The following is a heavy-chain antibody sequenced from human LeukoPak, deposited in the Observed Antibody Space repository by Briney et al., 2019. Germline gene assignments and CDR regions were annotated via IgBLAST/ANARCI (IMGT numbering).Heavy chain of an antibody. CDR2: IYYTGT. J-gene: IGHJ6*03. Sequence: SETLSLTCTVSGGSVSDYYWSWIRQSPGKGLEWIGYIYYTGTSYNPSLKSRVTISADTSKNQFSLNLSSVTAADTAVYYCARETSQKGAHYMDVWGKGTTVTISS. V-gene: IGHV4-59*02. CDR1: GGSVSDYY. D-gene: IGHD3-16*01. CDR3: ARETSQKGAHYMDV.